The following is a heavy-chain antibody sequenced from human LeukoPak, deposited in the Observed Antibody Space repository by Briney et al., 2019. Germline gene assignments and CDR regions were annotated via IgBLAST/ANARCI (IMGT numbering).Heavy chain of an antibody. J-gene: IGHJ3*02. D-gene: IGHD3-22*01. Sequence: ASVKVSCKASGYTFTSYGISWVRQAPGQGLEWMGWISAYNGNTNYAQKLQGRVTMTTDTSTSTAYMELRSLRSDDTAVYYCARDGGKYYYDGSGYPHDAFDIWGQGTMVTVSS. CDR1: GYTFTSYG. CDR2: ISAYNGNT. CDR3: ARDGGKYYYDGSGYPHDAFDI. V-gene: IGHV1-18*01.